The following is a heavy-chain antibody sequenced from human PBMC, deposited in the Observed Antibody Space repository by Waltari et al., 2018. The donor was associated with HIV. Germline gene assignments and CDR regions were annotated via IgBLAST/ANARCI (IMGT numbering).Heavy chain of an antibody. Sequence: EVQLVESGGGLVQPGGSMRLSCAASGLTFSSYEMNWVRQAPGKGLEWVSYISSSGGTIYYADAVKGRFTISRDNAKRTLYLQMNSLRAEDTAVYYCAREKAVVADYWGQGTLVTVSS. V-gene: IGHV3-48*03. CDR1: GLTFSSYE. CDR3: AREKAVVADY. D-gene: IGHD2-15*01. J-gene: IGHJ4*02. CDR2: ISSSGGTI.